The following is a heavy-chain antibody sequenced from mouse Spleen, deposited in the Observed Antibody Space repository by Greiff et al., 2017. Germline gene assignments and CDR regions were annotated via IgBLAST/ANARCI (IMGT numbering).Heavy chain of an antibody. CDR3: ARGGDYAFDY. CDR1: GYTFTDYY. V-gene: IGHV1-19*01. CDR2: INPYNGGT. J-gene: IGHJ2*01. D-gene: IGHD1-1*01. Sequence: DVQLQESGPVLVKPGASVKMSCKASGYTFTDYYMNWVKQSHGKSLEWIGVINPYNGGTSYNQKFKGKATLTVDKSSSTAYMELNSLTSEDSAVYYCARGGDYAFDYWGQGTTLTVSS.